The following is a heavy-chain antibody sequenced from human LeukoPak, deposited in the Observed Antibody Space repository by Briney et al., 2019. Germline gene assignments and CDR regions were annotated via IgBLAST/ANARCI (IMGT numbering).Heavy chain of an antibody. D-gene: IGHD2-2*01. V-gene: IGHV1-69*13. CDR2: IIPIFGTA. Sequence: SVKVSCKASGGTFSSYAISCVRQAPGQGLEWMGGIIPIFGTANYAQKFQGRVTITADESTSTAYMELSSLRSEDTAVYYCARGSRCSSTSCYAGDDYWGQGTLVTVSS. J-gene: IGHJ4*02. CDR1: GGTFSSYA. CDR3: ARGSRCSSTSCYAGDDY.